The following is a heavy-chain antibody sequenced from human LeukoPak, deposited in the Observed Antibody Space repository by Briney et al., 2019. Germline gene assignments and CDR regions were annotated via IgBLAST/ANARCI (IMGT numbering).Heavy chain of an antibody. V-gene: IGHV4-34*01. D-gene: IGHD6-6*01. CDR3: AQLEYSSSTP. CDR1: GGSFSGYY. J-gene: IGHJ5*02. Sequence: SETLSLTCAVYGGSFSGYYWSWIRQPPGKGLEWIGEINHSGSTNYNPPLKSRVTISVDTSKNQFSLKLSSVTAADTAVYHCAQLEYSSSTPWGQGTLVTVSS. CDR2: INHSGST.